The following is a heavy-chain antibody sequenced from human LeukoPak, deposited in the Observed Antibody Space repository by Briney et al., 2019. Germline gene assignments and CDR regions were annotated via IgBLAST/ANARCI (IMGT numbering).Heavy chain of an antibody. D-gene: IGHD3-3*01. V-gene: IGHV3-9*01. CDR3: AKGRLRVIFEWLLD. CDR1: GFTFDDYA. Sequence: PGGSLRLSCAASGFTFDDYAMHWVRQAPGKGLEWVSGISWNSGSIGYADSVKGRFTISRDNAKNSLYLQMNSLRAEDTALYYCAKGRLRVIFEWLLDWGQGTLVTVSS. J-gene: IGHJ4*02. CDR2: ISWNSGSI.